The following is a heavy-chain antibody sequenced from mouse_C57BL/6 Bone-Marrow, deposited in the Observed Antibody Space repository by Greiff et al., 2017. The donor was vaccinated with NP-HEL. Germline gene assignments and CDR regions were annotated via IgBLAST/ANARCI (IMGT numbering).Heavy chain of an antibody. CDR3: ARRNYYGSLYYDAMDY. CDR2: ISTYYGDA. V-gene: IGHV1-67*01. D-gene: IGHD1-1*01. CDR1: GYTFTDYA. Sequence: VQLQESGPELVRPGVSVKISCKGSGYTFTDYAMHWVKQSHAKSLGWIGVISTYYGDASYNQKFKDKATMTVDKSSSTAYMELARLTSEYSAVYYGARRNYYGSLYYDAMDYWGQGTSVTVSS. J-gene: IGHJ4*01.